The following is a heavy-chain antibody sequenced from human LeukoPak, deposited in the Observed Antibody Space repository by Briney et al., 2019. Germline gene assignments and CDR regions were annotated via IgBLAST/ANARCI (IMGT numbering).Heavy chain of an antibody. J-gene: IGHJ4*02. Sequence: ASVKVSCKASGYTFTDYSVTWVRQAPGQGLEWMGWITGFRGNTNYAQKFQGRVTMTTDTSTSTVYMELSSLRSEDTAVYYCARDSATPEGSYLDYWGQGTLVTVSS. D-gene: IGHD3-10*01. V-gene: IGHV1-18*01. CDR2: ITGFRGNT. CDR1: GYTFTDYS. CDR3: ARDSATPEGSYLDY.